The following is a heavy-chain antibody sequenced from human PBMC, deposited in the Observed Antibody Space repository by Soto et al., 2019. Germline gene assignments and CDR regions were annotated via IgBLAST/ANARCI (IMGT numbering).Heavy chain of an antibody. CDR3: ARVDTAMVGYFDL. J-gene: IGHJ2*01. CDR2: IYYSGST. Sequence: QVQLQESGPGLVKPSQTLSLTCTVSGGSISSGDYYWSWIRQPPGKGLEGIGYIYYSGSTYYNPSLKSRVTISVDTSKNQFSLKLSSVTAADTAVYYCARVDTAMVGYFDLWGRGTLVTVSS. D-gene: IGHD5-18*01. V-gene: IGHV4-30-4*01. CDR1: GGSISSGDYY.